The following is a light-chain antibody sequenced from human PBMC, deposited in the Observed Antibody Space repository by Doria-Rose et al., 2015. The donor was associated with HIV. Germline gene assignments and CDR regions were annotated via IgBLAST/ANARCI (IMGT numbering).Light chain of an antibody. CDR1: QSFSSTY. CDR2: DGS. CDR3: HQYGTSWT. Sequence: LTQSPGTLSLSPGERATLSCRASQSFSSTYLAWYQQKPGQAHSLLIYDGSTRATGIPDRFSASGSGTDFTLTINRLEPEDFAPYYCHQYGTSWTFGQGTKVEI. J-gene: IGKJ1*01. V-gene: IGKV3-20*01.